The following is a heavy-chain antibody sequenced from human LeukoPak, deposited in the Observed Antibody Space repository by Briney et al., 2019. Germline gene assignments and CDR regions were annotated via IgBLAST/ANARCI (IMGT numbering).Heavy chain of an antibody. V-gene: IGHV1-24*01. D-gene: IGHD5-18*01. J-gene: IGHJ4*02. Sequence: ASVKVSCKVSGYTLTELSMHWVRQAPGKGFEWMGGFDPEDGETIYAQKFQGRVTMTEDTSTDTAYMELSSLRSEDTAVYYCATDLNLDTAMVDHYWGQGTLVTVSS. CDR1: GYTLTELS. CDR3: ATDLNLDTAMVDHY. CDR2: FDPEDGET.